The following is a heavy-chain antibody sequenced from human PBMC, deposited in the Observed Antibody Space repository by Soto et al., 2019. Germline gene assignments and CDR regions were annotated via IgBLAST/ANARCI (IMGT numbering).Heavy chain of an antibody. J-gene: IGHJ5*02. CDR2: ISAYNGNT. V-gene: IGHV1-18*01. Sequence: GASVKVSCKASGYTFTGYGISWVRQAPGQGLERMGWISAYNGNTNYAQKLQGRVTMTTDTSTSTAYMELRSLRSDDTAVYYCARDPKYYYGSGSSIFDPWGQGTLVTVSS. D-gene: IGHD3-10*01. CDR1: GYTFTGYG. CDR3: ARDPKYYYGSGSSIFDP.